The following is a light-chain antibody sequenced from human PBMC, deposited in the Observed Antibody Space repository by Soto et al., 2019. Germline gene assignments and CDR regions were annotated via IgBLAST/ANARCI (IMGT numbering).Light chain of an antibody. CDR3: CSFADFTYV. CDR1: SSDIGSYDL. V-gene: IGLV2-23*02. J-gene: IGLJ1*01. CDR2: EVT. Sequence: QSVLTQPASVSGSPGQSITISCTGTSSDIGSYDLVSWYRQHPGTAPTLIIYEVTKRPSGVSPRFSGSKSGNTASLTIPGLQAVDEADYYCCSFADFTYVFGTGRKVTAL.